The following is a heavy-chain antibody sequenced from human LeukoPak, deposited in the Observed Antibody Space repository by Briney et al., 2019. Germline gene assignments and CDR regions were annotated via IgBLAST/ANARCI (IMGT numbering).Heavy chain of an antibody. Sequence: NASETLSLTCTASGGSISSYYWSWIRQPPGKGLEWIGFMYYSGSTNYNPSLKSRVTISVDMSKNQFSLKLTSVTAADTAVYYCARELAGDSSGYYYGGGPIDYWGQGTLVTVSS. J-gene: IGHJ4*02. CDR3: ARELAGDSSGYYYGGGPIDY. D-gene: IGHD3-22*01. CDR1: GGSISSYY. V-gene: IGHV4-59*01. CDR2: MYYSGST.